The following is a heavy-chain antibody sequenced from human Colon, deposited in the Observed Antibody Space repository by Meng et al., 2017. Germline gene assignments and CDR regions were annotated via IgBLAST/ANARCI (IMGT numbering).Heavy chain of an antibody. V-gene: IGHV6-1*01. J-gene: IGHJ4*02. CDR2: TYYRSEWQN. CDR1: GDSVSSNRAL. D-gene: IGHD3-10*01. Sequence: QVQLQQSGPELVKPSQTLSLTCAISGDSVSSNRALWHWVRQSPSRGLEWLGQTYYRSEWQNHYGVSVKSRITINADTSRNHFSLHLNSVTPEDTAVYYCTTWYGEYWGQGTLVTVSS. CDR3: TTWYGEY.